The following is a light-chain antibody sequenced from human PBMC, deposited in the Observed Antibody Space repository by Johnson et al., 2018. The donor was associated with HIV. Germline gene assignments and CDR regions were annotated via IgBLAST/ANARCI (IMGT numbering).Light chain of an antibody. CDR2: EDD. V-gene: IGLV1-51*02. CDR3: GTWDSSLSAYV. Sequence: QSILTQPPSVSAAPGQKVTISCSGSSSNIGKNHVSWYQQFPGTAPKLLVYEDDKRPSDIPDRFSVSKSGTSATLGITGLQTGDEADYYCGTWDSSLSAYVFGTGTKVTVL. CDR1: SSNIGKNH. J-gene: IGLJ1*01.